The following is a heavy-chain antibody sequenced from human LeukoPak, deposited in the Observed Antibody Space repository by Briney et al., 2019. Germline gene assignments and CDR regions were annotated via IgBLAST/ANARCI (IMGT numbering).Heavy chain of an antibody. D-gene: IGHD3-10*01. V-gene: IGHV3-23*01. CDR3: ARPYGPGNYINLGLDF. CDR2: ISHSGDYT. CDR1: GFTFSSYV. J-gene: IGHJ4*02. Sequence: PGGSLRLSCAASGFTFSSYVMYWVRQAPGKGLEWVSAISHSGDYTSYADSVKGRFTISRDNSKNTLYLQMNGLTAEDTALYYCARPYGPGNYINLGLDFWGQGTLVTVS.